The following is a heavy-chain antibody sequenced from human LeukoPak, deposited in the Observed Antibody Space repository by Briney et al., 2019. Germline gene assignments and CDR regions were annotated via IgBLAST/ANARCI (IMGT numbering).Heavy chain of an antibody. CDR1: GFTMSSHG. J-gene: IGHJ4*02. Sequence: PGGSLRLSCAASGFTMSSHGMTWVRQAPGKGLEWVSAFSGSGGSTYYADSVKGRFTISRDKSKNTLYLQMNRLRAEDTATYYCARGGSGPVSKSVWYDWGQGILVTVSS. CDR2: FSGSGGST. V-gene: IGHV3-23*01. D-gene: IGHD6-19*01. CDR3: ARGGSGPVSKSVWYD.